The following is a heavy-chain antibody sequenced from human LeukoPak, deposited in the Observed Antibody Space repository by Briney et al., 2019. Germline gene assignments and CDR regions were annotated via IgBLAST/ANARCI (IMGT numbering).Heavy chain of an antibody. D-gene: IGHD4-17*01. V-gene: IGHV3-30*02. J-gene: IGHJ6*03. Sequence: PGGSLRLSCAASGFTFNNYGMHWVRQAPGKGLEWVAFIRYNGNNQYYADSVKGRFTISRDNSKNTLYLQMNSLKGDDTAVYYCAKDPGDYVDYYYYYMDVWGKGTTVTVSS. CDR3: AKDPGDYVDYYYYYMDV. CDR1: GFTFNNYG. CDR2: IRYNGNNQ.